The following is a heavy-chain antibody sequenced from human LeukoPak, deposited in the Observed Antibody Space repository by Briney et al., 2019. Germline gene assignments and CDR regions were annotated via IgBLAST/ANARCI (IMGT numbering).Heavy chain of an antibody. CDR1: GYTFTGYY. D-gene: IGHD3-3*01. V-gene: IGHV1-69*13. CDR2: IIPLFDTA. Sequence: ASVKVSCKASGYTFTGYYMHWVRQAPGQGLEWMGWIIPLFDTANYAQKFQGRVTITADESTSTVYMDLSSLRSEDTALYYCARAGRRIFGAVITMIDAFDIWGQGTMVTVS. CDR3: ARAGRRIFGAVITMIDAFDI. J-gene: IGHJ3*02.